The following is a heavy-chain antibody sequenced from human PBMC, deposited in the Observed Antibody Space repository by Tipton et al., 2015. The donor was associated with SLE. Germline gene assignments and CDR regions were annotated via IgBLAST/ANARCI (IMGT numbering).Heavy chain of an antibody. CDR2: IFHTGSS. D-gene: IGHD3-16*01. CDR1: GASFTSHY. V-gene: IGHV4-59*11. CDR3: AREWGID. Sequence: TLSLTCAVSGASFTSHYWSWIRQPPGRGLEWIGYIFHTGSSNYNPSLKSRVSMSIDTSKNQFSLKLSPVTAADTAVYFCAREWGIDWGQGTLVTVSS. J-gene: IGHJ4*02.